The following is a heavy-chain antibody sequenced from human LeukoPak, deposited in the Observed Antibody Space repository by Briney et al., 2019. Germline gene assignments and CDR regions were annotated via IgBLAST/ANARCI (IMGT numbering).Heavy chain of an antibody. CDR2: INTNTGNP. CDR3: ARAGERYYYDSSGYYAFDY. Sequence: ASVKVSCKASGYTFTSYAMNWVRQAPGQGLEWMGWINTNTGNPTYAQGFTGRFVFSLDTSVSTAYLQISSLKAEDTAVYYCARAGERYYYDSSGYYAFDYWGQGTLVTVSS. V-gene: IGHV7-4-1*02. CDR1: GYTFTSYA. J-gene: IGHJ4*02. D-gene: IGHD3-22*01.